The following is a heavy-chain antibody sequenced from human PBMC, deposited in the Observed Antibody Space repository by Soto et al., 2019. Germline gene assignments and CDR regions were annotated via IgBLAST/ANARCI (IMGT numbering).Heavy chain of an antibody. Sequence: QVQLVQSGAEVKKPGASVRVSCKASGYTFSSYGINWVRQAPGQGLEWMGWISGYSDNTNYAQKFQGRVTMTXXTXTXXAYMELRSLRSDDTAVYYCARDRAKISSNWSPFDYWGQGTLVTVSS. D-gene: IGHD6-13*01. CDR1: GYTFSSYG. J-gene: IGHJ4*02. CDR2: ISGYSDNT. V-gene: IGHV1-18*01. CDR3: ARDRAKISSNWSPFDY.